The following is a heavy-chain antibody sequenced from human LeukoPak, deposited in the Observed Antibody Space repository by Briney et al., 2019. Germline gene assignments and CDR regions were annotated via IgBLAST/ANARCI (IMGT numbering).Heavy chain of an antibody. CDR3: APLYSSSSEGAFDI. D-gene: IGHD6-6*01. J-gene: IGHJ3*02. Sequence: GGSLRLSCAGSGFTFSSYGMHWVRQAPGKGLKWVAFIRYDGSNKYYADSVKGRFTISRDNSKNTLYLQMNSLRAEDTAVYYCAPLYSSSSEGAFDIWGQGTMVTVSS. V-gene: IGHV3-30*02. CDR2: IRYDGSNK. CDR1: GFTFSSYG.